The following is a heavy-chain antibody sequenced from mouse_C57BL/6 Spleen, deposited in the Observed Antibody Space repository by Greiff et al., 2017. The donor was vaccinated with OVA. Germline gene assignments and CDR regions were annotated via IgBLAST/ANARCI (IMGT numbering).Heavy chain of an antibody. J-gene: IGHJ4*01. Sequence: QVHVKQSGAELVKPGASVKISCKASGYAFSSYWMNWVKQRPGKGLEWIGQIYPGDGDTNYNGKFKGKATLTADKSSSTAYMQLSSLTSEDSAVYFCARAGHGEAMDYWGQGTSVTVSS. CDR2: IYPGDGDT. CDR1: GYAFSSYW. V-gene: IGHV1-80*01. D-gene: IGHD3-3*01. CDR3: ARAGHGEAMDY.